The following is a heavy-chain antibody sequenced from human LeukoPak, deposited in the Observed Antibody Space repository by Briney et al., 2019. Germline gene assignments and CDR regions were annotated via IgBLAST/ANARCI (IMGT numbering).Heavy chain of an antibody. V-gene: IGHV3-23*01. CDR2: ISGSGGST. CDR1: GFTFSSYA. D-gene: IGHD6-19*01. CDR3: AKGGYSSGWYAMY. Sequence: PGGSLRLSCAASGFTFSSYAMSWVRQAPGRGLEWVSAISGSGGSTYYADSVKGRFTLSRDNSKNTLYLQMNSLRAEDTAVYYCAKGGYSSGWYAMYWGQGTLVTVSS. J-gene: IGHJ4*02.